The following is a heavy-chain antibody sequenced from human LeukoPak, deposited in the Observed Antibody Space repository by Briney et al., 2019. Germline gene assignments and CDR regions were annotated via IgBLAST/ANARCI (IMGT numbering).Heavy chain of an antibody. Sequence: PSETLSLTCTVSGGSISSSSYYWGWIRQPPGKGLEWIGSIYYSGSTYYNPSLKSRVTISVDTSKNQFSLKLSSATAADTAVYYCARSDFWSGYYNTRGNAFDIWGQGTMVTVSS. CDR1: GGSISSSSYY. CDR3: ARSDFWSGYYNTRGNAFDI. J-gene: IGHJ3*02. D-gene: IGHD3-3*01. CDR2: IYYSGST. V-gene: IGHV4-39*07.